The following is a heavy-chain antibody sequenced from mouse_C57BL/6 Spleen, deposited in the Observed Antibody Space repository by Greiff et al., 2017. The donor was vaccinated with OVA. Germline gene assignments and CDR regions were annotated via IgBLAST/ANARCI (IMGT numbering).Heavy chain of an antibody. CDR3: ARGLTGSYYFDY. CDR1: GYAFSSSW. V-gene: IGHV1-82*01. D-gene: IGHD4-1*01. J-gene: IGHJ2*01. CDR2: IYPGDGDT. Sequence: VQLQQSGPELVKPGASVKISCKASGYAFSSSWMNWVKQRPGKGLEWIGRIYPGDGDTNYNGKFKGKATLTADKSSSTAYMQLSSLTSEDSAVYFCARGLTGSYYFDYWGQGTTLTVSS.